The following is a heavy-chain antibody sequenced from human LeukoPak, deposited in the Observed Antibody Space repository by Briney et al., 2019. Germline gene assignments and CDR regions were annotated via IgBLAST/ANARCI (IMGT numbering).Heavy chain of an antibody. J-gene: IGHJ6*03. V-gene: IGHV3-7*01. CDR3: ARFLRRSRLYYYYMDV. D-gene: IGHD3-3*01. CDR2: IKQDGSEK. Sequence: GVSLRLSCAASAFTFSSYWMRCVREAPVKGLEGVANIKQDGSEKYYMDSVKGRFTISREKAKKSLYLQMNSVRAEDTAVYYCARFLRRSRLYYYYMDVWGKGTTVTVSS. CDR1: AFTFSSYW.